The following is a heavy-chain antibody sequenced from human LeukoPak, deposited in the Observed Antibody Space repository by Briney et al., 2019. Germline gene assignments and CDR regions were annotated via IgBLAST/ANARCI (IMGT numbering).Heavy chain of an antibody. Sequence: SETLSLTCAVSGGSTSSGGYSWSWIRQPPGKGLEWIGYIYHSGSTYYNPSLKSRVTISVDRSKNQFSLKLSSVTAADTAVYYCASLKAPGYGDSSVDYWGQGTLVTVSS. CDR1: GGSTSSGGYS. CDR2: IYHSGST. V-gene: IGHV4-30-2*01. J-gene: IGHJ4*02. CDR3: ASLKAPGYGDSSVDY. D-gene: IGHD4-17*01.